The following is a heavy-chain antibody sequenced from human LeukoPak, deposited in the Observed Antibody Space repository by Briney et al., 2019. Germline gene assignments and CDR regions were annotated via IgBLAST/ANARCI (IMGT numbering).Heavy chain of an antibody. CDR3: AKDMDWRRVAGTGATDY. D-gene: IGHD6-19*01. CDR2: ISWNSGSI. Sequence: QPGGSLTLSCAASGFIFSDYYMSWIRQAPGKGLGWVSGISWNSGSIGYADSVKGRFTISRDNAKNSLYLQMNSLRAEDTALYYCAKDMDWRRVAGTGATDYWGQGTLVTVSS. V-gene: IGHV3-9*01. J-gene: IGHJ4*02. CDR1: GFIFSDYY.